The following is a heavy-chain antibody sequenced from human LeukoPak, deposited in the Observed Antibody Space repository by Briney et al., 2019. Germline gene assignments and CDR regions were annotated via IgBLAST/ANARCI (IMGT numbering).Heavy chain of an antibody. CDR3: ARQIAYCGGDCYSGPFDY. D-gene: IGHD2-21*02. V-gene: IGHV5-51*01. CDR1: GYSFTSYW. CDR2: IYPGDSDT. J-gene: IGHJ4*02. Sequence: GESLKISCKGSGYSFTSYWIGWVRQMPRKGLEWMGIIYPGDSDTRYSPSFQGQVTISADKSISTAYLQWSSLKASDTAMYYCARQIAYCGGDCYSGPFDYWGQGTLVTVSS.